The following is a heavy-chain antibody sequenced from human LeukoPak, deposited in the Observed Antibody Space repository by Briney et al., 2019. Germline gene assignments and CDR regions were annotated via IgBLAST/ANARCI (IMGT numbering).Heavy chain of an antibody. J-gene: IGHJ4*02. CDR2: IYYSGST. CDR1: GGSISSSYY. CDR3: AKLGYCSGGSCYPTDY. D-gene: IGHD2-15*01. Sequence: SETLSLTCTVSGGSISSSYYWGWIRQPPGKGLEWIGSIYYSGSTYYNPSLKSRVTISVDTSKNQFSLKLSSVTAADTAVYYCAKLGYCSGGSCYPTDYWGQGTLVTVSS. V-gene: IGHV4-39*01.